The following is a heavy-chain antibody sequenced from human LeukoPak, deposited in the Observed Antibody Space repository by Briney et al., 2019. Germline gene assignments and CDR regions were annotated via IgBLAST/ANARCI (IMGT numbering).Heavy chain of an antibody. Sequence: GASVKVSCKASGYTFTSYYMHWVRQAPGQGLEWMGIINPSGGSTSYAQKFQGRVTMTRDMSTSTVYMELSSLRSEDTAVYYCARGQLVSIAAAGSDYWGQGTLVTVSS. D-gene: IGHD6-13*01. J-gene: IGHJ4*02. CDR3: ARGQLVSIAAAGSDY. CDR1: GYTFTSYY. V-gene: IGHV1-46*01. CDR2: INPSGGST.